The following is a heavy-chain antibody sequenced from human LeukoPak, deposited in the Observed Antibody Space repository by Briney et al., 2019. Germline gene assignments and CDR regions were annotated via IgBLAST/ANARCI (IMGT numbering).Heavy chain of an antibody. CDR3: ARARDYGDYVRELLAY. J-gene: IGHJ4*02. CDR1: GYTFTGYF. V-gene: IGHV1-2*02. D-gene: IGHD4-17*01. Sequence: ASVKVSCKASGYTFTGYFMHWVRQAPGQGLEWMGWINPNSGGTNYAQKFQGRVTMTRDTSISTAYMELSRLRSDDTAVYYCARARDYGDYVRELLAYWGQGTLVTVSS. CDR2: INPNSGGT.